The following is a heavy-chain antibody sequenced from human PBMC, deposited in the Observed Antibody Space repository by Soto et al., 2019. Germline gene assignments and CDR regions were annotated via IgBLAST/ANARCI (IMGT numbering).Heavy chain of an antibody. J-gene: IGHJ6*02. V-gene: IGHV4-61*01. CDR1: GGSVTTGSYN. CDR2: IFFTGIN. CDR3: ARDGHGMDV. Sequence: QVQLQESGPGLVRPSETLSLTCTVSGGSVTTGSYNWSWIRRPPGKGLEGIGNIFFTGINHSNPSLNNRVTMSVDTSKNQFSLTVTSVTAADTAVYYCARDGHGMDVWGQGTTVTVSS.